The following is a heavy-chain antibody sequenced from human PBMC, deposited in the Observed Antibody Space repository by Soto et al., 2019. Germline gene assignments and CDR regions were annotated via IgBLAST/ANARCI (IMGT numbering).Heavy chain of an antibody. CDR2: LSSSSGAT. Sequence: EVQLVESGGGLVQPGGSLRLSCAASGFALTYYNMKWVRQAPGKGLEWISDLSSSSGATYYADSVKGRFTISRDTAKNSLYLQRSSLRADDTAIYYCVGDSAYSFDYWGQGTLVTVSS. CDR1: GFALTYYN. D-gene: IGHD2-21*01. J-gene: IGHJ4*02. V-gene: IGHV3-48*01. CDR3: VGDSAYSFDY.